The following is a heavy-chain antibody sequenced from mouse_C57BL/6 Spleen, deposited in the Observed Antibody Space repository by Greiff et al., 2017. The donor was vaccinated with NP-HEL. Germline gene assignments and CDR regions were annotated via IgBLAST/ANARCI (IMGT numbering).Heavy chain of an antibody. Sequence: EVKLVESGEGLVKPGGSLKLSCAASGFTFSSYAMSWVRQTPEKRLEWVAYISSGGDYIYYADTVKGRFTISRDNARNTLYLQMSSLKSEETAMYYCTRDEYYGSSDYYAMDYWGQGTSVTVSS. V-gene: IGHV5-9-1*02. J-gene: IGHJ4*01. CDR3: TRDEYYGSSDYYAMDY. CDR1: GFTFSSYA. D-gene: IGHD1-1*01. CDR2: ISSGGDYI.